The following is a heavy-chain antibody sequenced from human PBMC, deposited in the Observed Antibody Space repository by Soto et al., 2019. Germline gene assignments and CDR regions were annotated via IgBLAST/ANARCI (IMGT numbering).Heavy chain of an antibody. CDR2: IIPIFGTA. V-gene: IGHV1-69*06. CDR3: ASGITMVRPADYYYGMDV. J-gene: IGHJ6*02. CDR1: GGTFSSYA. D-gene: IGHD3-10*01. Sequence: QVQLVQSGAEVKKPGSSVKVSCKASGGTFSSYAISWVRQAPGQGLEWMGGIIPIFGTANYAQKFQGRVTITADKSTRTAFMELSSLRSEGTAVYYCASGITMVRPADYYYGMDVWGQGTTVTVSS.